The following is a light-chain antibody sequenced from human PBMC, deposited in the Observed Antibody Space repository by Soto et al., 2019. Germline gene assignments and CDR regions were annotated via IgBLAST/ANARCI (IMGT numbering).Light chain of an antibody. J-gene: IGKJ1*01. Sequence: DIQMTQSPSTLSASVGDRVTITCRASQNINSWLAWYQQKPGKAPKLLIYAASSLESGVPSRFSGSRCGTEFTLTISSLQPDDFATYYCQQYDANPWTFGQGTKVEIK. CDR3: QQYDANPWT. CDR2: AAS. CDR1: QNINSW. V-gene: IGKV1-5*01.